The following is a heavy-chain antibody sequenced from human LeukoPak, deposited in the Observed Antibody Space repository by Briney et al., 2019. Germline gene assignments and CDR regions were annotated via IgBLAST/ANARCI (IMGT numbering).Heavy chain of an antibody. J-gene: IGHJ5*02. CDR1: GYSISSGYY. CDR2: IYHSGST. V-gene: IGHV4-38-2*02. CDR3: ARDLKGYYDSSGYPSRGFDP. D-gene: IGHD3-22*01. Sequence: SETLSLTCTVSGYSISSGYYWGWIRQPPGKGLEWIGSIYHSGSTYYNPSLKGRVTISVDTSKNQFSLKLSSVTAADTAVYYCARDLKGYYDSSGYPSRGFDPWGQGTLVTVSS.